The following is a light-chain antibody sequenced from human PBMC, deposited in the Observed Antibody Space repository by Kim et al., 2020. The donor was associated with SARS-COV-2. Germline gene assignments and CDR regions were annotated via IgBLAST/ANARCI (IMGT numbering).Light chain of an antibody. Sequence: DVVMTQTPLSLSVTPGQPAPISCKSSQSLLSGDGRTYLFWYLQKPGQPPKSLIYEVSNRFSGVPDRFSGGGSGTDFTLKISRVEAEDVGVYYCMQHTHFPLTFGGGTKVDIK. CDR1: QSLLSGDGRTY. CDR2: EVS. J-gene: IGKJ4*01. V-gene: IGKV2D-29*01. CDR3: MQHTHFPLT.